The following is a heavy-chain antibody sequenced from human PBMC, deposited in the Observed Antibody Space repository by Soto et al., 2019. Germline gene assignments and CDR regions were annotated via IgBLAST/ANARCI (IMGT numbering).Heavy chain of an antibody. D-gene: IGHD1-26*01. CDR1: GFSLSTSGMC. CDR2: IDWDDDK. Sequence: SGPTLLNPTQTLTLTCTFSGFSLSTSGMCVSWIRQPPGKALEWLARIDWDDDKYYSTSLKARLTISKDTSKNQVVLTMTNMDPVDTATYYCVRIRVGGSYPRGAFDIWGQGTMVTVSS. J-gene: IGHJ3*02. V-gene: IGHV2-70*11. CDR3: VRIRVGGSYPRGAFDI.